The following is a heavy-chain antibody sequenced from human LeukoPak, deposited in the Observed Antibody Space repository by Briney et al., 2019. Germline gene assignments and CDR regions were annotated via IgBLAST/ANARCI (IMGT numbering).Heavy chain of an antibody. CDR2: INPNSGGT. J-gene: IGHJ3*02. CDR3: ARSSRKKLAAADSDAFDI. D-gene: IGHD6-13*01. Sequence: ASVKVSCKASGYTFTGYYMHWVRQAPGQGLEWMGWINPNSGGTNYAQKFQGRVTMTRDTSISTAYMELRSLRSDDTAVYYCARSSRKKLAAADSDAFDIWGQGTMVTVSS. CDR1: GYTFTGYY. V-gene: IGHV1-2*02.